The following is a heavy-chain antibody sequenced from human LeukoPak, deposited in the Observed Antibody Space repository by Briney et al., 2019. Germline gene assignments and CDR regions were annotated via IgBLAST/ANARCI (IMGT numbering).Heavy chain of an antibody. D-gene: IGHD4/OR15-4a*01. CDR3: VRGPYGASISKWFDP. J-gene: IGHJ5*02. V-gene: IGHV4-59*01. CDR2: IYYSGDT. Sequence: PSETLSLTCTVSRGSISGYSWSWIRQSPGGGLEWIGYIYYSGDTAYNPSLRRRVTLSVDTSKNQFSLQLRSVTTADTAVYYCVRGPYGASISKWFDPWGQGTQVIVSP. CDR1: RGSISGYS.